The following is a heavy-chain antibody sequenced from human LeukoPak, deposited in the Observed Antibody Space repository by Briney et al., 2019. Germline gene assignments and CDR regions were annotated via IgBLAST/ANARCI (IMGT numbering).Heavy chain of an antibody. J-gene: IGHJ5*02. CDR2: MNPNSGNT. D-gene: IGHD1-26*01. V-gene: IGHV1-8*01. Sequence: ASVKVSCKASGYTFTNYDINWVRQATGQGLEWMGWMNPNSGNTGYAQKFQGRVTMTRNTSISTAYMELSSLRSEDAALYYCARDIAGATKGGWFDTWGQGTPVTVSS. CDR3: ARDIAGATKGGWFDT. CDR1: GYTFTNYD.